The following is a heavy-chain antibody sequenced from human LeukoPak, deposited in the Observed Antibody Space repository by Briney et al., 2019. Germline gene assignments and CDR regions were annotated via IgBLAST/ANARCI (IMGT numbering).Heavy chain of an antibody. Sequence: PGGSLRLSCAASGFTFSSYWMDWVRQAPGKGLVWVSRINSDGSSTSYADSVKGRFTISRDNAKNTLYLQMNSLRAEDTAVYYCARGPRSSGFYYFDYWGQGTLVTVSS. D-gene: IGHD6-19*01. CDR3: ARGPRSSGFYYFDY. CDR2: INSDGSST. V-gene: IGHV3-74*01. J-gene: IGHJ4*02. CDR1: GFTFSSYW.